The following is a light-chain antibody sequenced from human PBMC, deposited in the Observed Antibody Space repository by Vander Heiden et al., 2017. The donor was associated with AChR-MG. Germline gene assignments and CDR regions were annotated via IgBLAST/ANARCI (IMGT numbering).Light chain of an antibody. V-gene: IGLV1-40*01. J-gene: IGLJ2*01. Sequence: QSVLTQPPSVSGAPGQRVTIPCTGSSSNIGAGYDVHWYQQLPGTDPKLLIYGNSNRPSGVPDRFSGSKSGTSASLAITGLQAEDEADYYCQSYDSSLRVFGGGTKLTVL. CDR1: SSNIGAGYD. CDR2: GNS. CDR3: QSYDSSLRV.